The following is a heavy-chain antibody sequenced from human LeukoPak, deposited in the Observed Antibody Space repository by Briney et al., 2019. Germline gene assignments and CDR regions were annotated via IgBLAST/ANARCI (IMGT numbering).Heavy chain of an antibody. J-gene: IGHJ4*02. D-gene: IGHD3-22*01. CDR2: ISHSGNT. Sequence: PSETLSLTCVISGASISSGDYSWHWIRQPPGTGLEWIGYISHSGNTYYNPSLKSRVTISVDRSKNHFSLKLSSVTAADTAVYYCARGDLYDSAGYYFDYWGQGTLVTVSS. V-gene: IGHV4-30-2*01. CDR1: GASISSGDYS. CDR3: ARGDLYDSAGYYFDY.